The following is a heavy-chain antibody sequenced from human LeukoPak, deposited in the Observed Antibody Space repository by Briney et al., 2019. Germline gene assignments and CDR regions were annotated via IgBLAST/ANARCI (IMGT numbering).Heavy chain of an antibody. V-gene: IGHV1-69*13. CDR3: ARDRQWEGLDY. J-gene: IGHJ4*02. Sequence: SVKLSCKASGATFSSYAISWVRQAPGQGLEWMGGIIPIFGTANYAQKFQGRVTITADESTSTAYMELSSLRSEDTAVYYCARDRQWEGLDYWGQGTLVTVSS. CDR2: IIPIFGTA. CDR1: GATFSSYA. D-gene: IGHD1-26*01.